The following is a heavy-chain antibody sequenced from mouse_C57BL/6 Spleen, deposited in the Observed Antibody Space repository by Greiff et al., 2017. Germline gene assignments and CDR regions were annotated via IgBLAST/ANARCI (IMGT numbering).Heavy chain of an antibody. Sequence: QVHVKQPGAELVSPGSSVKLSCKASGYTFTSYWMDWVKQRPGQGLEWIGNIYPSDSETHYNQKFKDKATLTVDKSSSTAYMQLSSLTSEDSAVYYCARKRSSYPFDYWGQGTTLTVSS. V-gene: IGHV1-61*01. CDR3: ARKRSSYPFDY. J-gene: IGHJ2*01. CDR2: IYPSDSET. CDR1: GYTFTSYW. D-gene: IGHD1-1*01.